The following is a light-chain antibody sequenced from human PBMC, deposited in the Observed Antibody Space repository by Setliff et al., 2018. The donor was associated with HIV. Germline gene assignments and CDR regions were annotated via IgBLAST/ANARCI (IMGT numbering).Light chain of an antibody. CDR2: DNF. V-gene: IGLV3-21*01. CDR1: NIGSKS. CDR3: QMWDSSSDVV. Sequence: QPPSVSVAPGKTARITCGGNNIGSKSVHWYQQKPGQAPVLVVYDNFDRHSGIPERFSGSNSGNTATLTISRVEAGDEADYYCQMWDSSSDVVFGGGTKVTV. J-gene: IGLJ3*02.